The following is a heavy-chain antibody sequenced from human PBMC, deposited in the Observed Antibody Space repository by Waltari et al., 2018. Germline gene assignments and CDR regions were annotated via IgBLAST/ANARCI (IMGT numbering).Heavy chain of an antibody. V-gene: IGHV3-30*04. CDR2: ISYDGSNK. J-gene: IGHJ4*02. Sequence: QVQLVESGGGVVQPGRSLRLSCAASGFTFRIYAVHWVRQAPGKGLEWVAVISYDGSNKYYADSVKGRFTISRDNSKNTLYLQMNSLKPEDTAVYYCARGTPFYSGSFNYFDYWGQGTLVTVSS. D-gene: IGHD1-26*01. CDR1: GFTFRIYA. CDR3: ARGTPFYSGSFNYFDY.